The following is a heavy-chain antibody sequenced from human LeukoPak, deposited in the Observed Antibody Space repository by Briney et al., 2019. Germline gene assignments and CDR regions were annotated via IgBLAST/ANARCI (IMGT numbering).Heavy chain of an antibody. CDR3: ARVGRNVYYFDY. V-gene: IGHV3-21*01. J-gene: IGHJ4*02. D-gene: IGHD3-16*01. CDR2: ISSSSSYI. CDR1: GFTFSSYS. Sequence: KPGGSLRLSCAASGFTFSSYSMNWVRQAPGKGLEWVSSISSSSSYIYYADSVRGRFTISRDNAKNSLYLQMNSLRAEDTAVYYCARVGRNVYYFDYWGQGALVTVSS.